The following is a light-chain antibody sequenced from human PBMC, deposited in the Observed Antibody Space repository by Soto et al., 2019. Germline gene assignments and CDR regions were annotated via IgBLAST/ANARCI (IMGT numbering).Light chain of an antibody. CDR3: QQYSEWPLT. CDR2: ATS. V-gene: IGKV3-15*01. Sequence: EIVMTQSPATLSVSPGERATLSCRASQRVSSKLAWFQQQPGRAPRLLIYATSARATGIPARFSGSGSGTEVTLTISSLQSEDFAVYYCQQYSEWPLTFGGGTRVEIK. J-gene: IGKJ4*01. CDR1: QRVSSK.